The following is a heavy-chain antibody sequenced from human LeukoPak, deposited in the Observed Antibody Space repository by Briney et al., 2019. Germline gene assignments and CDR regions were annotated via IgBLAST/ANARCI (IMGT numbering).Heavy chain of an antibody. V-gene: IGHV4-59*12. J-gene: IGHJ4*02. CDR2: IYYSGST. D-gene: IGHD2-8*01. CDR3: ARDTCTNGVCYTEY. Sequence: SGPTLVKPSETLSLTCTVSGGSISSYYWRWIRQPPGKGLEWIGYIYYSGSTNYNPSLKSRVTISVDTSKNQFSLKLSSVTAADTAVYYCARDTCTNGVCYTEYWGQGTLVTVSS. CDR1: GGSISSYY.